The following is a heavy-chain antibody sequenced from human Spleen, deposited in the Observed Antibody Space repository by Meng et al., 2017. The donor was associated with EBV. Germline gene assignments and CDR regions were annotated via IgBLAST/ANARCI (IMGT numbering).Heavy chain of an antibody. CDR3: ARGYCSGGSCYSDY. J-gene: IGHJ4*02. Sequence: QVQLQPWGAGLLKPSETLSLTCAVYGGAFSGHYWTWIRQPPGKGLEWIGEINHSGSTNYNPSLKSRVTISVDTSKNQFSLKLSSVTAADTAVYYCARGYCSGGSCYSDYWGQGTLVTVSS. V-gene: IGHV4-34*01. CDR1: GGAFSGHY. D-gene: IGHD2-15*01. CDR2: INHSGST.